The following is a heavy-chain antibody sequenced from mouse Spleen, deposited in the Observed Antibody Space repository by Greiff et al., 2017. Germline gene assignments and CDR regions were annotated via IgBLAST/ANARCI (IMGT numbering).Heavy chain of an antibody. CDR1: GFTFSSYA. CDR3: ARHGTGYYGNYWYFDV. CDR2: ISSGGGNT. D-gene: IGHD2-1*01. J-gene: IGHJ1*01. Sequence: EVKLMESGGGLVKLGGSLKLSCAASGFTFSSYAMSWVRQTPEKRLEWVATISSGGGNTYYPDSVKGRFTISRDNAKNTLYLQMSSLKSEDTAMYYCARHGTGYYGNYWYFDVWGAGTTVTVSS. V-gene: IGHV5-9*04.